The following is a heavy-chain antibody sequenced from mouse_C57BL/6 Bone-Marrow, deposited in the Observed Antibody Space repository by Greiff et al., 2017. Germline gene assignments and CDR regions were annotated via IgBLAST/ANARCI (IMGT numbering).Heavy chain of an antibody. Sequence: QVQLQQPGAELVKPGASVKLSCKASGYTFTSYWMHWVKQRPGRGLEWIGRIDPNSGGTKYNEKFKSKDTLPVDKPSSTAYMQLSSLTSEDSAVYYWARGFLGNYYGMSPLAYWGQGTLVTVSA. CDR3: ARGFLGNYYGMSPLAY. J-gene: IGHJ3*01. V-gene: IGHV1-72*01. CDR1: GYTFTSYW. CDR2: IDPNSGGT. D-gene: IGHD1-1*01.